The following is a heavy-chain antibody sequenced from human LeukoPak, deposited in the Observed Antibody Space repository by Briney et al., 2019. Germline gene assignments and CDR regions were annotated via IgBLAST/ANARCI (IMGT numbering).Heavy chain of an antibody. CDR3: AASMAGFNWFDP. CDR2: ISKDGSST. CDR1: ASTFSSNW. V-gene: IGHV3-74*01. J-gene: IGHJ5*02. Sequence: GGSLRLSGTASASTFSSNWMHWVRQAPGKGLVWVSRISKDGSSTNYADSVKGRLTISRDNAKNTLYLQMSSLTAEDTAVYYCAASMAGFNWFDPWGQGTLVTVSS. D-gene: IGHD6-19*01.